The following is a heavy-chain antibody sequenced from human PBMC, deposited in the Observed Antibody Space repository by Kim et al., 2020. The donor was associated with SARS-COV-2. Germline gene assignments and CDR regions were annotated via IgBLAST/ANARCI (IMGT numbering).Heavy chain of an antibody. V-gene: IGHV1-69*13. CDR2: IIPIFGTA. CDR1: GGTFSSYA. J-gene: IGHJ6*02. D-gene: IGHD6-6*01. Sequence: SVKVSCKASGGTFSSYAISWVRQAPGQGLEWMGGIIPIFGTANYAQKFQGRVTITADESTSTAYMELSSLRSEDTAVYYCARDPKYSSSRYYYGMDVWGQGTTVTVSS. CDR3: ARDPKYSSSRYYYGMDV.